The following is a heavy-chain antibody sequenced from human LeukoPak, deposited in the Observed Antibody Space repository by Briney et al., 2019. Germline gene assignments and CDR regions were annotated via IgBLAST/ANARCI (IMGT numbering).Heavy chain of an antibody. J-gene: IGHJ4*02. CDR3: ARDGLYDSSGYYMDS. V-gene: IGHV4-59*01. CDR1: GGAISSYY. D-gene: IGHD3-22*01. CDR2: IYYSGGT. Sequence: PSETLSLTCTVSGGAISSYYWSWIRQHPGKGLEWIGYIYYSGGTKYNPSLMSRVTISVDRAQSQFSLSLSSATAADTAVYYCARDGLYDSSGYYMDSWGQGTLV.